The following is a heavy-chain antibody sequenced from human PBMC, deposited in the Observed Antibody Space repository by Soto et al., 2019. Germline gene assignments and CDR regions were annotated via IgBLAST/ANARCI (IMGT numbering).Heavy chain of an antibody. V-gene: IGHV1-46*01. CDR3: ARAGLGYCSGGSCQDNWFDP. CDR2: INPSGGST. D-gene: IGHD2-15*01. Sequence: QVQLVQSGAEVKKPGASVKVSCKASGYTFTSYYMHWVRQAPGQGLEWMGIINPSGGSTSYAQKFQGRVTMTRDTSTSTVYMELSSLRSADTAVYYCARAGLGYCSGGSCQDNWFDPWGQGTLVTVSS. J-gene: IGHJ5*02. CDR1: GYTFTSYY.